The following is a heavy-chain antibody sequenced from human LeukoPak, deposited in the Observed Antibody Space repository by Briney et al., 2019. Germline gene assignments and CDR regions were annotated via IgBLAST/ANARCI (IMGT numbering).Heavy chain of an antibody. J-gene: IGHJ4*02. D-gene: IGHD6-25*01. CDR2: ISGSGGST. CDR1: GFTFSSYA. Sequence: GGSLRLSCAASGFTFSSYAMSWVRQAPGKGLEWVSAISGSGGSTYYADSVKGRFTISRDSSKSTMYLQMTSLTADDTAVYYCAKGSGTSRPYYLDYWGRGTLVTVSS. V-gene: IGHV3-23*01. CDR3: AKGSGTSRPYYLDY.